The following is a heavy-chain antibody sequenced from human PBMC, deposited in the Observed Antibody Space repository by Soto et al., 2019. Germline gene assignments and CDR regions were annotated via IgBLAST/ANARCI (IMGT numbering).Heavy chain of an antibody. CDR1: GFTFSSYA. Sequence: GGSLRLSCAASGFTFSSYAMSWVRQAPGKGLEWVSAIRGSGGSTYYADSVKGRFTISRDNSKNTLYLQMNSLRAEDTAVYYCAKDRMGSHDGYYYYYMDVWGKGTTVTVSS. CDR2: IRGSGGST. CDR3: AKDRMGSHDGYYYYYMDV. D-gene: IGHD1-1*01. V-gene: IGHV3-23*01. J-gene: IGHJ6*03.